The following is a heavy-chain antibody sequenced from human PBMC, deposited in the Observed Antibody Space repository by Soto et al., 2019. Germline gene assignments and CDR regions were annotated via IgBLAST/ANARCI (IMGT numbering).Heavy chain of an antibody. CDR3: SRDDVYFSCGSCYGVPMEV. J-gene: IGHJ6*03. D-gene: IGHD2-15*01. CDR2: IQSGGST. Sequence: EVQLVESGGDLVQPGGSLRLSCAASGFTVSSHYMNWVRQAPGKGLEWVSLIQSGGSTFYADSVKGRFTISRDNSKNTLFLQMHSLRVEDTAMYYCSRDDVYFSCGSCYGVPMEVWGRGTTVTVSS. V-gene: IGHV3-66*01. CDR1: GFTVSSHY.